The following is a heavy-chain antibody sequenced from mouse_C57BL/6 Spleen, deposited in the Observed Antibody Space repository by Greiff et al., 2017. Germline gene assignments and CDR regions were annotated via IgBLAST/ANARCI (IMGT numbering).Heavy chain of an antibody. J-gene: IGHJ2*01. CDR1: GYTFTDYY. D-gene: IGHD4-1*01. CDR2: INPNNGGT. CDR3: ARSYNWGGYFDY. Sequence: EVKLQQSGPELVKPGASVKISCKASGYTFTDYYMNWVKQSHGKSLEWIGDINPNNGGTSYNQKFKGKATLTVDTSSSTAYMELRSLTSEDSAVYYCARSYNWGGYFDYWGQGTTLTVSS. V-gene: IGHV1-26*01.